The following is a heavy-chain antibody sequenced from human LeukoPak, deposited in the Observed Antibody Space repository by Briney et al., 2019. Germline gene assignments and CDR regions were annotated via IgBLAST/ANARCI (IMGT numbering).Heavy chain of an antibody. CDR2: ISTSSSYI. J-gene: IGHJ2*01. Sequence: SGGSLRLSCAASTFTFSSYNMNWVRQAPGKWLEWVSSISTSSSYIYYADSVKGRFTISRDNAKNSLYLQMNSLGAEDTAVYYCARDSENVIGSNSHFDLWGRGTLVTVSS. CDR1: TFTFSSYN. V-gene: IGHV3-21*01. D-gene: IGHD1-26*01. CDR3: ARDSENVIGSNSHFDL.